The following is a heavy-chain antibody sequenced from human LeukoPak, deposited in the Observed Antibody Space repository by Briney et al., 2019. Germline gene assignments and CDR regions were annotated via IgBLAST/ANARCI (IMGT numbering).Heavy chain of an antibody. Sequence: GGSLRLSCAASGFTLSSYAMHWVRQAPGKGLEYVSAISSNGGSTYYANSVKGRFTISRDNSKNTLYLQMGSLRAEDTAVYYCASHPYHTVTSDHPRLKRDYYYYYMDVWGKGTTVTVSS. J-gene: IGHJ6*03. CDR3: ASHPYHTVTSDHPRLKRDYYYYYMDV. D-gene: IGHD4-17*01. V-gene: IGHV3-64*01. CDR1: GFTLSSYA. CDR2: ISSNGGST.